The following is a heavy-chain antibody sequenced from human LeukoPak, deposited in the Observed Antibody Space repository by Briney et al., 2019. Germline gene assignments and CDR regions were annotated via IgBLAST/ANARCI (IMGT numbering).Heavy chain of an antibody. J-gene: IGHJ6*03. CDR3: ASLYRGIFGVVINLSYYYYMDV. D-gene: IGHD3-3*01. CDR1: GGSSSSSSYY. Sequence: SETLSLTCTVSGGSSSSSSYYWGWIRHPPGKGLEWVGSIYYSGSTYYNPSLKSRVTISVDTSKNQFSLKLSSVTAADTAVYYCASLYRGIFGVVINLSYYYYMDVWGKGTTVTVSS. CDR2: IYYSGST. V-gene: IGHV4-39*01.